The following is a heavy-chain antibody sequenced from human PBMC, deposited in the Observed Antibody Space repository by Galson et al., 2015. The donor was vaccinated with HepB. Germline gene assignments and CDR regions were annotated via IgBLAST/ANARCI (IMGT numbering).Heavy chain of an antibody. CDR2: IYTSGST. D-gene: IGHD3-3*01. V-gene: IGHV4-61*02. CDR3: AREDYDFWSGYYSWFDP. CDR1: GGSISSGSYY. Sequence: TLSLTCTVSGGSISSGSYYWSWIRQPAGKGLEWIGRIYTSGSTNYNPSLKSRVTISVDTSKNQFSLKLSSVTAADTAVYYCAREDYDFWSGYYSWFDPWGQGTLVTVSS. J-gene: IGHJ5*02.